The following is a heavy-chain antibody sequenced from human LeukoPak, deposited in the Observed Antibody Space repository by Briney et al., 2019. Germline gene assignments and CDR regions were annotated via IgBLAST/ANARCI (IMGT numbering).Heavy chain of an antibody. J-gene: IGHJ4*02. V-gene: IGHV4-39*01. CDR3: AYSVSYDPFEF. CDR1: GGSISSSNYF. CDR2: LFDNGTI. D-gene: IGHD1-26*01. Sequence: KPSETLSLTCTVSGGSISSSNYFWGWIRQPPGKGLEWIGTLFDNGTIYYGQSFKSRVSISVDTSKNQFSLNLRSLAAADTAVYYCAYSVSYDPFEFWGQGALVTVSS.